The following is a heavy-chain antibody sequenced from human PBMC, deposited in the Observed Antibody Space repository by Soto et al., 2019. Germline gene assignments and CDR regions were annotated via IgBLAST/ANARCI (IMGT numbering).Heavy chain of an antibody. CDR1: GFTFSSYA. CDR2: ISGSGGST. J-gene: IGHJ6*02. CDR3: ANSKRQWLVPGYYYYGMDV. D-gene: IGHD6-19*01. V-gene: IGHV3-23*01. Sequence: GGSLRLSCAASGFTFSSYAMSWVRQAPGKGLEWVSAISGSGGSTYYADSVKGRFTISRDNSKNTLYLQMNSLRAEDTAVYYCANSKRQWLVPGYYYYGMDVWGQGTTVTVSS.